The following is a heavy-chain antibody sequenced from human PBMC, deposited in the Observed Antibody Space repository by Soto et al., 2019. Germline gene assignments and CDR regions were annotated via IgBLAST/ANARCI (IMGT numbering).Heavy chain of an antibody. CDR2: ISSSSSTI. D-gene: IGHD3-22*01. CDR1: GFSSSNYE. Sequence: PGGSLRLSCTASGFSSSNYEMNWIRQAPGKGLEWVSYISSSSSTIYYADSVKGRFTISRDNAKNSLYLQMNSLRDEDTAVYYRARSRNYYDSRGYYPVGNYFAYWGQGTLVPVSS. J-gene: IGHJ4*02. V-gene: IGHV3-48*02. CDR3: ARSRNYYDSRGYYPVGNYFAY.